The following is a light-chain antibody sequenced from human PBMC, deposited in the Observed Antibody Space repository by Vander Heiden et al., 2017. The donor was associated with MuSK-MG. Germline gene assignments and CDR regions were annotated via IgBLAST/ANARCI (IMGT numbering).Light chain of an antibody. V-gene: IGKV3-15*01. CDR3: QQYNNWPLT. Sequence: EIVMTQSPATLSVSPGERATLSCRASQSVSNNLAWYQQKPGQAPRLLIYGESTRATAIPARFSGSGSGTEFTLTISSLQSEDFAVYHCQQYNNWPLTFGGGTKVEVK. CDR2: GES. J-gene: IGKJ4*01. CDR1: QSVSNN.